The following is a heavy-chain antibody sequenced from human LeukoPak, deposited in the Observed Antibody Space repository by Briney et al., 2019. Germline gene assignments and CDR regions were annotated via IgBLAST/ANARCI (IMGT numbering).Heavy chain of an antibody. CDR2: ISSSGSTI. V-gene: IGHV3-11*01. Sequence: GGSLRLSCAASGFTFSDYYMSWIRQAPGKGLEWVSYISSSGSTIYYADSVKGRFTISRDNAKNSLYLQMNSLRAEDAAVYYCARDIWNYGYDFDYWGQGTLVTVSS. D-gene: IGHD5-18*01. CDR3: ARDIWNYGYDFDY. CDR1: GFTFSDYY. J-gene: IGHJ4*02.